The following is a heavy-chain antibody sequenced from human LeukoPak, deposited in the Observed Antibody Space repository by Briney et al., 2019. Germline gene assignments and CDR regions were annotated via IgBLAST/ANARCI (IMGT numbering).Heavy chain of an antibody. Sequence: SETLSLTCTVSGGSISSYYWSWIRQPAGKGLEWIGRIYTSGSTNYNPSLKSRVTMSVDTSKNQFSLKLSSVAAADTAVYYCASGGSYYEITYWGQGTLVTVSS. CDR1: GGSISSYY. D-gene: IGHD1-26*01. CDR2: IYTSGST. J-gene: IGHJ4*02. V-gene: IGHV4-4*07. CDR3: ASGGSYYEITY.